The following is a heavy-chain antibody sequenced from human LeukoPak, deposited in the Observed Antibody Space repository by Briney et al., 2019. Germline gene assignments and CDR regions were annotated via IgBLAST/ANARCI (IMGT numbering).Heavy chain of an antibody. CDR1: GFTFSNFA. J-gene: IGHJ6*02. CDR2: ISSNGRSP. Sequence: PGGSLRLSCAASGFTFSNFAMHWVRQAPGKGLEYVSTISSNGRSPYYADSVKDRFTISRDSSKNTLYLQMGSLRPEDMAVYYXXRGHSIHNYHYGMDVWGQGTTVIVSS. CDR3: XRGHSIHNYHYGMDV. D-gene: IGHD3-3*01. V-gene: IGHV3-64*02.